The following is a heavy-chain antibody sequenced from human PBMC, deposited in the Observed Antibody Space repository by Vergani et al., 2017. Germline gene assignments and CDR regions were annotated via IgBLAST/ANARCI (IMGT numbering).Heavy chain of an antibody. J-gene: IGHJ4*02. CDR3: ASIGGAMVHFDY. CDR1: GGSISSYY. Sequence: QVQLQESGPGLVKPSETLSLTCTVSGGSISSYYWSWIRQPPGKGLEWIGYIYYSGSTNYNPSLKSRVTISVDTSKNHFSLKLSSVTAADTAVYYCASIGGAMVHFDYWGQGTLVTVSS. V-gene: IGHV4-59*01. CDR2: IYYSGST. D-gene: IGHD5-18*01.